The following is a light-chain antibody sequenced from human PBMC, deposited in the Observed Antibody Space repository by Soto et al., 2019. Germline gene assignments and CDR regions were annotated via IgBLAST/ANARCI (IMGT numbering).Light chain of an antibody. CDR3: QQYGNSPRVT. CDR1: QSVSSNY. Sequence: EILLTQSPGTLSLSPGERGTLSCRASQSVSSNYLAWYQQKPGQAPRLLIHGASSRANGIPDRFSGSGSGTDFTLTISRLEPEDVAVYYCQQYGNSPRVTFGPGTKVDIK. CDR2: GAS. J-gene: IGKJ3*01. V-gene: IGKV3-20*01.